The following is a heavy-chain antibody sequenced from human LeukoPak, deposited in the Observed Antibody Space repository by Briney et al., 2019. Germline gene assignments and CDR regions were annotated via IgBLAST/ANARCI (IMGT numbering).Heavy chain of an antibody. D-gene: IGHD6-6*01. CDR3: ARDRVYFDY. CDR1: GGSFSGYY. CDR2: INHSGST. J-gene: IGHJ4*02. Sequence: SETLSLTCAVYGGSFSGYYWSWIRQPPGKGLEWIGEINHSGSTNYNPSLKSRVTISVDTSKNQFSLKLSPVTAADTAVYYCARDRVYFDYWGQGTLVTVSS. V-gene: IGHV4-34*01.